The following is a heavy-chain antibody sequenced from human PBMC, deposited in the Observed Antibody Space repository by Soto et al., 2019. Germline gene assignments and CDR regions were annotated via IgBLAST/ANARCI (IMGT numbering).Heavy chain of an antibody. V-gene: IGHV4-34*01. Sequence: SETLSLTCAVYGGSFSGYYWSWIRQPPGKGLEWIGEINHSGSTNYNPSLKSRVTISVDTSKNQFSLKLSSVTAADTAVYYCARIPKTLLSGSYYSRPGWFDPWGQGTLVTVSS. CDR1: GGSFSGYY. D-gene: IGHD3-10*01. CDR2: INHSGST. J-gene: IGHJ5*02. CDR3: ARIPKTLLSGSYYSRPGWFDP.